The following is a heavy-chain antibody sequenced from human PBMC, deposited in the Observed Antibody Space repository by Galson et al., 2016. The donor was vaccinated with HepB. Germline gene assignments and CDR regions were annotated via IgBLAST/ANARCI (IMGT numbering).Heavy chain of an antibody. CDR3: ARSYGAYGFFDY. D-gene: IGHD4-17*01. CDR1: GYSVSSGYH. J-gene: IGHJ4*02. CDR2: ISHSGST. V-gene: IGHV4-38-2*02. Sequence: SETLSLTCTVSGYSVSSGYHWGWIRQPPGKGLEWIATISHSGSTYYNPSLKSRVTISLDTSKNQFSLNLSSVTAADTAVFYCARSYGAYGFFDYWAQGTLVTVSS.